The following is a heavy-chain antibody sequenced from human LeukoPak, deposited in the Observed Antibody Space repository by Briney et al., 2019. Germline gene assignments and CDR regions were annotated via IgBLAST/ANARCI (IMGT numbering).Heavy chain of an antibody. Sequence: SQTLSLTCAISGDTVSSNSATWNWIRQSPSRGLEWLARTYYTSKWYSDYAVSVKSRITINPDTSKNQFSLQLNSVTPEDTAVYYCARIGHPWGIEDAFDIWGQGTMVTVSS. V-gene: IGHV6-1*01. J-gene: IGHJ3*02. D-gene: IGHD3-16*01. CDR3: ARIGHPWGIEDAFDI. CDR2: TYYTSKWYS. CDR1: GDTVSSNSAT.